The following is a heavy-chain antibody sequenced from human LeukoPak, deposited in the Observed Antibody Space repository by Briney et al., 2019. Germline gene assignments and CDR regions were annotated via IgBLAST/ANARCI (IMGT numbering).Heavy chain of an antibody. V-gene: IGHV3-21*06. CDR3: ARNLPAADY. CDR1: GLSFSRFS. D-gene: IGHD2-2*01. Sequence: PGGSLRLSCAVSGLSFSRFSMIWVRQAPGKGLEWVASVTGRSSYIYYADAVKGRFTISRDNVRDTLYLRMNSLRAEDTAVYYCARNLPAADYWGQGTLVTVSS. CDR2: VTGRSSYI. J-gene: IGHJ4*02.